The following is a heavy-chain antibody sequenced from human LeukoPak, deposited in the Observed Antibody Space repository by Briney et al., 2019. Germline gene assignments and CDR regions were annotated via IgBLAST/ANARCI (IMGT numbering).Heavy chain of an antibody. V-gene: IGHV1-18*01. J-gene: IGHJ4*02. Sequence: ASVKVSCKASGYTFTSYGISWVRQAPGQGLEWMGWISAYNGNTNYAQKLQGRVTMTTDTSTSTAYMELRSLKSDDTAVYYCARDRDRSCSGGSCYPMRYWGQGTLGTVSS. CDR1: GYTFTSYG. CDR2: ISAYNGNT. CDR3: ARDRDRSCSGGSCYPMRY. D-gene: IGHD2-15*01.